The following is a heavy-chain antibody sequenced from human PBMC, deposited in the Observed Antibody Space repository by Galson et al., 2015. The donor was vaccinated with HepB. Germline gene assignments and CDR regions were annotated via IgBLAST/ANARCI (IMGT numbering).Heavy chain of an antibody. CDR1: GYTFTSYG. V-gene: IGHV1-18*01. D-gene: IGHD3-22*01. CDR3: ARDYVRHPYCYDSSGYQGY. CDR2: ISAYNGNT. Sequence: SVKVSCKASGYTFTSYGISWVRQAPGQGLEWMGWISAYNGNTNYAQKLQGRVTMTTDTSTSTAYMELRSLRSDDTAVYYCARDYVRHPYCYDSSGYQGYWGQGTLVTVSS. J-gene: IGHJ4*02.